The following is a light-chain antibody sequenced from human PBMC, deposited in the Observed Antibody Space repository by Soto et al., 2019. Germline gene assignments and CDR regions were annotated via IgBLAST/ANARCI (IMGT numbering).Light chain of an antibody. CDR2: GAS. J-gene: IGKJ1*01. V-gene: IGKV3-20*01. Sequence: DIVVPQSPATLSVSPGGRATLSCRASQTINTDLAWYQQRPGLAPRLLIYGASSRATGIPDRFSGSGSGTDFTLTISRLEPEDFAVYYCQQYVSSPTWTFGQGTKVDIK. CDR1: QTINTD. CDR3: QQYVSSPTWT.